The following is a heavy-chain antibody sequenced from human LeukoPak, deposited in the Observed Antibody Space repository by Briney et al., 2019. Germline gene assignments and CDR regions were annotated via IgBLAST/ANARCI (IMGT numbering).Heavy chain of an antibody. V-gene: IGHV4-59*01. CDR2: IYYSGST. D-gene: IGHD4-17*01. CDR1: GGSIRSYY. J-gene: IGHJ4*02. CDR3: ARTGSTVTMLYPFDH. Sequence: PSETLSLTCTVSGGSIRSYYWSWIRQPPGKGLEGIGYIYYSGSTNYNLSLKSRVSISVDTSKNQFSLKLSSVTAADTAVYYCARTGSTVTMLYPFDHWGQGTLVAVSS.